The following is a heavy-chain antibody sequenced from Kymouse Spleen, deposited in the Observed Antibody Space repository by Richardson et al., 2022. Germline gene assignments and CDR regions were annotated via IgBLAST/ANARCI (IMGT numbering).Heavy chain of an antibody. J-gene: IGHJ1*01. CDR1: GFTFSSYW. CDR3: ARPLTGTDAEYFQH. Sequence: EVQLVESGGGLVQPGGSLRLSCAASGFTFSSYWMSWVRQAPGKGLEWVANIKQDGSEKYYVDSVKGRFTISRDNAKNSLYLQMNSLRAEDTAVYYCARPLTGTDAEYFQHWGQGTLVTVSS. D-gene: IGHD1-7*01. V-gene: IGHV3-7*01. CDR2: IKQDGSEK.